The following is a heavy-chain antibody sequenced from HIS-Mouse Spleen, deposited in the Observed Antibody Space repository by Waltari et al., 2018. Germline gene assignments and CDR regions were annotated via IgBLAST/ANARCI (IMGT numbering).Heavy chain of an antibody. CDR2: ISYDGSNK. D-gene: IGHD6-19*01. Sequence: QVPLVESGGGVVQPGRSLRLSCAASGFTFSSYAMHWVRQAPGKGLEWVAVISYDGSNKYYADSVKGRFTISRDNSKNTLYLQMNSLRAEDTAVYYCARGAVAGDAFDIWGQGTMVTVSS. V-gene: IGHV3-30*04. CDR3: ARGAVAGDAFDI. CDR1: GFTFSSYA. J-gene: IGHJ3*02.